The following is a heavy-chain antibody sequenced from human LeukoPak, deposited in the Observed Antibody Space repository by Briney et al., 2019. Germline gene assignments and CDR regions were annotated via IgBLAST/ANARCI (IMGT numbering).Heavy chain of an antibody. CDR2: IYWNNDS. Sequence: SGPTLVNPTQTLTLTCTFSGFSLNTPGVGVGWIRQPPGKALEWLALIYWNNDSRYSPSLRSRLTISKDTSKSQVVLTMTKMDPVDTATYYCAHYGDYRFLYYFDDWGQGTLVTVSS. CDR3: AHYGDYRFLYYFDD. J-gene: IGHJ4*02. D-gene: IGHD4-17*01. CDR1: GFSLNTPGVG. V-gene: IGHV2-5*01.